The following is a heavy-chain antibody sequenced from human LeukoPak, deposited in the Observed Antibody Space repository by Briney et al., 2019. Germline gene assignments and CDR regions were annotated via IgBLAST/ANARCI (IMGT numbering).Heavy chain of an antibody. CDR3: ARDSGTDGGLGY. Sequence: ASVKVSCKASGYTFTSYGISWVRQAPGQGLEWMGWISGYNGNTNYAQKLQGRGTVTTDPSTSTPYLALRSLRSHDTAVYYCARDSGTDGGLGYWGQGPLVTVSS. J-gene: IGHJ4*02. D-gene: IGHD1-1*01. CDR1: GYTFTSYG. V-gene: IGHV1-18*01. CDR2: ISGYNGNT.